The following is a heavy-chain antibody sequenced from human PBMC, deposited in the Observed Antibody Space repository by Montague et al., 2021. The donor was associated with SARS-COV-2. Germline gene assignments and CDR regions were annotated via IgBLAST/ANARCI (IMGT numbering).Heavy chain of an antibody. V-gene: IGHV6-1*01. J-gene: IGHJ4*02. CDR2: TYYKSKWYN. D-gene: IGHD3-16*01. CDR1: GDSVVTNRSS. Sequence: CAISGDSVVTNRSSWNWIRHSPSRDVEWLGRTYYKSKWYNDYAVXVKSRIIINPDTSKNQFSLQLNSVTPEDTAVYYCARVRMDGGSDYWGQGTLVTVSS. CDR3: ARVRMDGGSDY.